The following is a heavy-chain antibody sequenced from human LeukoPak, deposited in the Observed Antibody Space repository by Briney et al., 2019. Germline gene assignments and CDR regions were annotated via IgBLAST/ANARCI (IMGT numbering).Heavy chain of an antibody. J-gene: IGHJ4*02. CDR3: ARKAAAGLKFDY. D-gene: IGHD6-13*01. Sequence: ASVKVSCKASGYTFTTYGISWVRQAPGQGLEWMGWISAYNDNTNYAERLQDRVTMTTDTSTSTAYMELRSLRSDDTAVYYCARKAAAGLKFDYWGQGTLVTVSS. V-gene: IGHV1-18*01. CDR2: ISAYNDNT. CDR1: GYTFTTYG.